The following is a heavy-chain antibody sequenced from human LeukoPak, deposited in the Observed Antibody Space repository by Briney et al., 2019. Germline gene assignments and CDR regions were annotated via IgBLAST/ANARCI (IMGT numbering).Heavy chain of an antibody. CDR2: INPNSGGT. CDR3: ARERVTSIEARPRSGFDP. V-gene: IGHV1-2*02. J-gene: IGHJ5*02. Sequence: ASVKVSCKASGYTFTGYYMHWVRQAPGQGLEWMGWINPNSGGTNYAQKFQGRVTMTRDTSISTAYMELSRLRSDDTAVYYCARERVTSIEARPRSGFDPWGQGTLVTVSS. D-gene: IGHD6-6*01. CDR1: GYTFTGYY.